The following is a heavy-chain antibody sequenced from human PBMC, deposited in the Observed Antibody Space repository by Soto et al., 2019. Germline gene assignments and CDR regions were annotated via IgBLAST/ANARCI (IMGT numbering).Heavy chain of an antibody. CDR1: GDSISYLDYF. CDR2: IYKSATT. V-gene: IGHV4-30-4*01. Sequence: PSETLSLTCSFSGDSISYLDYFWALICQPPGEALEYIGYIYKSATTYNPSFESRVAISVDTSKSQFSLNVTSVTAADTAVYFCARGRYCLTGRCFPNWFDSWGQGALVTVSS. J-gene: IGHJ5*01. CDR3: ARGRYCLTGRCFPNWFDS. D-gene: IGHD7-27*01.